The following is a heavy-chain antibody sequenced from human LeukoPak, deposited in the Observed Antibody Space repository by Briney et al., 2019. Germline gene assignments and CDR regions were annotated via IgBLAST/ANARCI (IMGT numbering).Heavy chain of an antibody. V-gene: IGHV3-9*01. J-gene: IGHJ4*02. D-gene: IGHD6-13*01. CDR3: AKADLGYSSSWWSTYYFDY. CDR2: ISWNSGSI. Sequence: GGSLRLSCAASGSTFDDYAMFWVRQAPGKGLEWVSGISWNSGSIGYADSVKGRFTISRDNAKNSLYLQMNSLRAEDTALYYCAKADLGYSSSWWSTYYFDYWGQGTLVTVSS. CDR1: GSTFDDYA.